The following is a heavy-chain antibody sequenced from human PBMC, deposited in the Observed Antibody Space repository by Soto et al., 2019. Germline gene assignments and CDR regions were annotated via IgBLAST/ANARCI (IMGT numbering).Heavy chain of an antibody. V-gene: IGHV4-39*01. CDR1: GDSIATVGNH. J-gene: IGHJ1*01. CDR2: VYYSASS. CDR3: ARRRDTHHFGGLDV. Sequence: PSDTLSLTCTVSGDSIATVGNHWDWIRQSPGGKLEWIGRVYYSASSYYNPSLRRRVTISLYLSTNHISLRLTSVTAADAGVYVCARRRDTHHFGGLDVWGQGTLVSVSS. D-gene: IGHD3-16*01.